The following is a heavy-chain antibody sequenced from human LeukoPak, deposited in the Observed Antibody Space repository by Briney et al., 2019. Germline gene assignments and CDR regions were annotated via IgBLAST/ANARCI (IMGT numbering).Heavy chain of an antibody. CDR3: PSGYSYGIDPFDI. CDR2: IRSKANSYAT. J-gene: IGHJ3*02. CDR1: GFTFSGSA. D-gene: IGHD5-18*01. V-gene: IGHV3-73*01. Sequence: GGSLRLSCAASGFTFSGSAMHWVRQASGKGLEWVGRIRSKANSYATAYAASVKGRFTISRDDSKNTAYLQMNSLKTEDTAVYYCPSGYSYGIDPFDIWGQATMVTVSS.